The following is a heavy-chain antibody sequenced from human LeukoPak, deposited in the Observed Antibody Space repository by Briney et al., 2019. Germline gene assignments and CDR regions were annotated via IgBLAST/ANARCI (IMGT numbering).Heavy chain of an antibody. J-gene: IGHJ2*01. CDR1: GGTFSSYT. V-gene: IGHV1-69*02. D-gene: IGHD6-19*01. CDR3: ARGGSSGWYDWYFDL. Sequence: ASVKVSCKASGGTFSSYTISWVRQAPGQGLEWMGRIIPILGIANYAQKFQGRVTITADKSTSTAYMELSSLRSEDTAVYYCARGGSSGWYDWYFDLWGRGTLVTVSS. CDR2: IIPILGIA.